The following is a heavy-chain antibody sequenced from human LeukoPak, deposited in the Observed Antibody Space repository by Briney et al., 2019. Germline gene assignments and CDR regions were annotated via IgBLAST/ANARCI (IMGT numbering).Heavy chain of an antibody. Sequence: PGGSLRLSCAASGFTFSSYAMHWVRQAPGKGLEWVAVKSYDGSNKYYADSVKGRFTISRDNSKNTLYLQMNSLRAEDTAVYYCAKDRKMSIAVGVGFDPWGQGTLVTVSS. CDR2: KSYDGSNK. CDR3: AKDRKMSIAVGVGFDP. V-gene: IGHV3-30*04. D-gene: IGHD6-19*01. CDR1: GFTFSSYA. J-gene: IGHJ5*02.